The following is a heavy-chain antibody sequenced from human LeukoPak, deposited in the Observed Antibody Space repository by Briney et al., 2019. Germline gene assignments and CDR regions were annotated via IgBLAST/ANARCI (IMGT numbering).Heavy chain of an antibody. V-gene: IGHV1-18*01. CDR1: GYAFTGYG. D-gene: IGHD6-13*01. J-gene: IGHJ4*02. CDR2: ISAYNGNT. Sequence: ASVKVSCKVSGYAFTGYGISWVRQAPGQGLEWLGWISAYNGNTNYAQKLQARVTMTTDTSTSTAYLELRSLSSGDTAVYYCATVIGAAGAPYEWGQGTLVTVSS. CDR3: ATVIGAAGAPYE.